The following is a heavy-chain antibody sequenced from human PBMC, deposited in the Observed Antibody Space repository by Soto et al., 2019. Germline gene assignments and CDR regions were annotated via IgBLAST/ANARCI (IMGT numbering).Heavy chain of an antibody. D-gene: IGHD2-15*01. J-gene: IGHJ3*02. CDR2: IYYSGST. CDR1: GGSISSYY. V-gene: IGHV4-59*01. Sequence: SETLSLTCTVSGGSISSYYWSWIRQPPGKGLEWIGYIYYSGSTNYNPSLKSRVTISVDTSKNQFSLKLSSVTAADTAVYYCARLGYCSGGSCRDAFDIWGQGTMVT. CDR3: ARLGYCSGGSCRDAFDI.